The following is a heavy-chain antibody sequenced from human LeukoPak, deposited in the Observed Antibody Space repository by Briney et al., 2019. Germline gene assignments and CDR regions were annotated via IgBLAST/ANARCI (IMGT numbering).Heavy chain of an antibody. J-gene: IGHJ5*02. D-gene: IGHD2-2*01. Sequence: ASVKVSCKASGYTFTSYGISWVRQAPGQGLEWMGWISAYNGNTNYAQKLQGRVTMTTDASTSTAYMELRSLRSDDTAVYYCARDPQTYCSSTSCYLGHNWFDPWGQGTLVTVSS. V-gene: IGHV1-18*01. CDR1: GYTFTSYG. CDR3: ARDPQTYCSSTSCYLGHNWFDP. CDR2: ISAYNGNT.